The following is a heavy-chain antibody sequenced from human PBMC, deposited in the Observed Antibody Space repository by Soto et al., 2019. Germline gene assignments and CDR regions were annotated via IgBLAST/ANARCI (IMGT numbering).Heavy chain of an antibody. J-gene: IGHJ3*01. CDR2: IYSDDDQ. Sequence: QITLKESGPSLMKPTQTLTLTCPFSGFSLRAYELGVGWIRQPPGKALEWLGLIYSDDDQRYNPSLKTRLTITRATSSNQVVLTMTNMDPVDTATYYCARFISVVTLRDAFDVWGQGTMVTVSS. V-gene: IGHV2-5*02. CDR1: GFSLRAYELG. D-gene: IGHD2-21*02. CDR3: ARFISVVTLRDAFDV.